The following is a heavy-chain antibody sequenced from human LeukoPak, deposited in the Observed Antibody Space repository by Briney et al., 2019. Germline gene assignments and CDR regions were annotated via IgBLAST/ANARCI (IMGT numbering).Heavy chain of an antibody. CDR2: ISWNSGSM. D-gene: IGHD6-19*01. CDR3: AKDIGRGYSSGPGN. Sequence: GGSLRLSCAASGFTFDDYAMHWVRQAPGKGPEWVSGISWNSGSMGYADSVKGRFTISRDNAKNSLYLQMNSLRAEDTALYYCAKDIGRGYSSGPGNWGQGTLVTVSS. CDR1: GFTFDDYA. V-gene: IGHV3-9*01. J-gene: IGHJ4*02.